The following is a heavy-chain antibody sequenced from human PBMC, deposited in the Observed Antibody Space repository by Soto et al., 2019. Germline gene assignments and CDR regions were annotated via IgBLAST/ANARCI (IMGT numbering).Heavy chain of an antibody. J-gene: IGHJ6*02. CDR1: GGAFSDYA. D-gene: IGHD2-15*01. Sequence: QVQLVQSGAEVKKPGSSVKVSCKASGGAFSDYAFSWVRQSPGQGREWLGGIMSILRAPAYAQKFQGRVTITADEVTRTAYMEMTSLRSEDTAVYYCASWLKGPDIGNYYYGMDVWGQGTTVTVS. CDR2: IMSILRAP. CDR3: ASWLKGPDIGNYYYGMDV. V-gene: IGHV1-69*12.